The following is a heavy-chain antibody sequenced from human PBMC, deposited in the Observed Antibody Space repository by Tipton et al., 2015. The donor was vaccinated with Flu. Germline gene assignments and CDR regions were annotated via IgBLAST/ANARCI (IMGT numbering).Heavy chain of an antibody. J-gene: IGHJ6*03. V-gene: IGHV4-59*10. CDR2: IYTSGST. D-gene: IGHD3-10*01. CDR1: GGSFSGYY. Sequence: TLSLTCAVYGGSFSGYYWSWIRQPPGKGLEWIGRIYTSGSTNYNPSLKRRVTMSVDTSKKQFSLKLSPVTAADPAVYYCAREGFRELEACMDVWGKGTTVTVSS. CDR3: AREGFRELEACMDV.